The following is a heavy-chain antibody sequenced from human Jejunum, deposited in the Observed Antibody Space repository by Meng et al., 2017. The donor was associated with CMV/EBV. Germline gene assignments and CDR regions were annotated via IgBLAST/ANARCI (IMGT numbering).Heavy chain of an antibody. V-gene: IGHV3-15*01. CDR2: MKRKSDGGKT. CDR3: TTFADFWSDYPDY. Sequence: SGFIISDAWMSWVRQAPGKGLEWVGRMKRKSDGGKTDYAAPVKGRFSISRDDSKNMLYLQMNSLKTEDTAVYYCTTFADFWSDYPDYWGQGTLVTVSS. CDR1: GFIISDAW. J-gene: IGHJ4*02. D-gene: IGHD3-3*01.